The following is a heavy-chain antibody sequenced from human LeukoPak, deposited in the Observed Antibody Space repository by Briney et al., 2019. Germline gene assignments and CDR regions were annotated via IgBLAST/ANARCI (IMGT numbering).Heavy chain of an antibody. CDR3: ARAPPGFTHGPGDY. V-gene: IGHV1-18*01. CDR1: GYTFTSYG. CDR2: ISASNGDT. D-gene: IGHD5-18*01. Sequence: GASVKVSCKASGYTFTSYGISWVRLAPGQGPEWMAWISASNGDTSFAEKVQDRVTLTTDTSTRTAYMELRSLRSDDTAVYYCARAPPGFTHGPGDYWGQGTLVTVSS. J-gene: IGHJ4*02.